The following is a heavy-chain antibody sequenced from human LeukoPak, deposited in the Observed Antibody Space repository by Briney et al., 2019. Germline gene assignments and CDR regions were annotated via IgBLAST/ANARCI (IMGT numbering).Heavy chain of an antibody. CDR3: ASSQQTFDY. D-gene: IGHD1/OR15-1a*01. Sequence: PGGSLRLSCAAPGFTFSSYAMHWVRQAPGKGLEWVAVISYDGSNKYYADSVKGRFTISRDNSKNTLYLQMSSLRAEDTAVYYCASSQQTFDYWGQGTLVTVSS. J-gene: IGHJ4*02. CDR1: GFTFSSYA. CDR2: ISYDGSNK. V-gene: IGHV3-30*04.